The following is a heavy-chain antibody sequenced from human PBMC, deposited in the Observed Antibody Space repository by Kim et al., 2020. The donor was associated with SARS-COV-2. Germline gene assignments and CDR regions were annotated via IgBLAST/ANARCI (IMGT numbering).Heavy chain of an antibody. CDR3: ARPKGIAVAGLSYYFDY. CDR1: GFTFSSYS. J-gene: IGHJ4*02. Sequence: GGSLRLSCAASGFTFSSYSMNWVRQAPGKGLEWVSSISSSSSYIYYADSVKGRFTISRDNAKNSLYLQMNSLRAEDTAVYYCARPKGIAVAGLSYYFDYWGQGTLVTVSS. V-gene: IGHV3-21*01. D-gene: IGHD6-19*01. CDR2: ISSSSSYI.